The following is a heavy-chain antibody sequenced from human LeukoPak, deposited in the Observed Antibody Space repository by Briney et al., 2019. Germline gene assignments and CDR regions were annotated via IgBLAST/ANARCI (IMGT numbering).Heavy chain of an antibody. V-gene: IGHV3-48*02. Sequence: PGGTLRLSCAASGFTFSSYSMNWVRQAPGKGLEWVSYIYNGSSTIYYADSVRGRFTVSRDNAKNSLYLQMNGLRDEDTAVYYCARDAYCSSASCPRSAFDMWGQGTMVTVTS. CDR1: GFTFSSYS. CDR3: ARDAYCSSASCPRSAFDM. CDR2: IYNGSSTI. J-gene: IGHJ3*02. D-gene: IGHD2-2*01.